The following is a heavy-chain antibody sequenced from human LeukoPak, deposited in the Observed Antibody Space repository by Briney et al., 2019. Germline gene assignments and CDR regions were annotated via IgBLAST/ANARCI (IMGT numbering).Heavy chain of an antibody. CDR1: GFTFSSYA. V-gene: IGHV3-23*01. CDR3: ATTFEGLRLGELSSDY. J-gene: IGHJ4*02. Sequence: GGSLRLSCAASGFTFSSYAMSWVRQAPGKGLEWVSAISGSGGSTYYADSVKGRFTISRDNSKNTLYLQMNSLRAEDTAVYYCATTFEGLRLGELSSDYWGQGTLVTVSS. D-gene: IGHD3-16*02. CDR2: ISGSGGST.